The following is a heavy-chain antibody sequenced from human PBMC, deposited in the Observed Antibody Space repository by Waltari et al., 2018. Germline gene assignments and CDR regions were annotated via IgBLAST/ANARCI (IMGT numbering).Heavy chain of an antibody. CDR3: ARGDIVIVPAADNWFDP. J-gene: IGHJ5*02. CDR1: GYTFINYG. V-gene: IGHV7-4-1*02. D-gene: IGHD2-15*01. CDR2: INTNTGKP. Sequence: QVQLAQSGSEMKKPGASVKVSCKASGYTFINYGVNWVGQAPGQGLEWMGWINTNTGKPTYAQGFTGRFVFSSDTSVNTAYLQISNLKTEDTAVYYCARGDIVIVPAADNWFDPWGQGTLVTVSS.